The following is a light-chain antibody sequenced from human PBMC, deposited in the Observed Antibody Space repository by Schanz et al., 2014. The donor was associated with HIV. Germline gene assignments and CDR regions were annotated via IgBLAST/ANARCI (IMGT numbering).Light chain of an antibody. V-gene: IGLV3-1*01. J-gene: IGLJ2*01. CDR2: QDT. CDR1: KLGDKF. Sequence: SYELTQPPSVSVSPGQTASITCSGDKLGDKFACWYQQKPGQSPVLVIYQDTRRPSGIPDRFSGSNSGNTATLTISGTQAMDEADYYCQAWDISTVVFGGGTKVTVL. CDR3: QAWDISTVV.